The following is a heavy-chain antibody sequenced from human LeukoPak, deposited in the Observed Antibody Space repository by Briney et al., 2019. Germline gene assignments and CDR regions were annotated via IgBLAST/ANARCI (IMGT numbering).Heavy chain of an antibody. Sequence: PGGSLTLSCAASGFTLSSNCMHCVRQAPGNGLEWVAFIRYDGSNNYYADSVKGRFTIARDNCEDTLYLRMINLKAEDMAVVDCARTYCEYCSGPYSFDIWGQGTMVTVSS. CDR3: ARTYCEYCSGPYSFDI. D-gene: IGHD2-15*01. CDR1: GFTLSSNC. J-gene: IGHJ3*02. CDR2: IRYDGSNN. V-gene: IGHV3-30*02.